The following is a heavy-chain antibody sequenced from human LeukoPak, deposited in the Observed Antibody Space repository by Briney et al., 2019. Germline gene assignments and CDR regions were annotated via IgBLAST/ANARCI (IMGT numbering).Heavy chain of an antibody. CDR3: VCFARNSPPDY. V-gene: IGHV5-51*01. J-gene: IGHJ4*02. D-gene: IGHD4-23*01. CDR2: IYPDDSET. Sequence: GESLKISCKGSGYRFTSYWIGWVRQMHGKGLEWMGIIYPDDSETRYSPSFQGQVTITVDKLIDTAYLQWSSLKASDTAMYYCVCFARNSPPDYWGRGTLVTVSS. CDR1: GYRFTSYW.